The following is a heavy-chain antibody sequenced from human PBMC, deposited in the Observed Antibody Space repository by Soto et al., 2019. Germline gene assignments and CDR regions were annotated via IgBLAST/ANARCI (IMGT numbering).Heavy chain of an antibody. CDR3: ARRVAVAGWRHGEFDY. CDR2: IYYSGST. Sequence: QVQLQESGPGLVKPSETLSLTCTVSGGSISSYYWSWIRQPPGKGLECIGYIYYSGSTNYNPSLKRRVTISVDTSMNQFSLELSSVTAADTAVYYCARRVAVAGWRHGEFDYWGQGTLVTVSS. V-gene: IGHV4-59*08. D-gene: IGHD6-19*01. J-gene: IGHJ4*02. CDR1: GGSISSYY.